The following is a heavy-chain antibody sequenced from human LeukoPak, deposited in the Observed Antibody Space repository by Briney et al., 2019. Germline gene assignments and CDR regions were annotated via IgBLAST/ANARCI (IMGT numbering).Heavy chain of an antibody. CDR1: GFTFSSYG. CDR3: AKVGNVLLWFGELDY. D-gene: IGHD3-10*01. CDR2: IRYDGSNK. J-gene: IGHJ4*02. Sequence: GGSLRLSCAASGFTFSSYGMHWVRQAPGKGLEWVAFIRYDGSNKYYADSVKDRFTISRDNSKNTLYLQMNSLRAEDTAVYYCAKVGNVLLWFGELDYWGQGTLVTVSS. V-gene: IGHV3-30*02.